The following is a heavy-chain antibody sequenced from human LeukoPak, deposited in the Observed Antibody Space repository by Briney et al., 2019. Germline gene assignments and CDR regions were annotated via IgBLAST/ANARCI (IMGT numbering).Heavy chain of an antibody. J-gene: IGHJ6*03. CDR2: IYTSGST. CDR3: ATQGYYYYMDV. V-gene: IGHV4-4*09. Sequence: SETLSLTCTVSGGSISSYYWSWIRQPPGKGLEWIGYIYTSGSTNYNPSLKSRVTISVDTSKNQFSLKLSSVTAADTAVYYCATQGYYYYMDVWGKGTTATVSS. CDR1: GGSISSYY.